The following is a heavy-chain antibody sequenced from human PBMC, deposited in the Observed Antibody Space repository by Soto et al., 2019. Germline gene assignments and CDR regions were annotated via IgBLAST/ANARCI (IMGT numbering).Heavy chain of an antibody. CDR2: ILPIFGTS. D-gene: IGHD2-15*01. Sequence: QVQLVQSGAEVKKPGSSVKVSCKASGGTFSSYAINWVRQAPGQGHEWMGGILPIFGTSNYAQKFQGRVTITADEATSTSYMGLSSLRSDDTAVYYWARGSGSSSYYYYGMDVWCHGTTVTVSS. J-gene: IGHJ6*02. CDR3: ARGSGSSSYYYYGMDV. CDR1: GGTFSSYA. V-gene: IGHV1-69*12.